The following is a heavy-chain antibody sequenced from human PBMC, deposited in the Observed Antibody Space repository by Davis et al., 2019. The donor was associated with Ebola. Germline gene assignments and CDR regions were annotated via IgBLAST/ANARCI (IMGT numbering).Heavy chain of an antibody. CDR1: GFTFSSYG. CDR3: ARDRRITIFGVARTIDY. D-gene: IGHD3-3*01. J-gene: IGHJ4*02. Sequence: GGSLRLSCAASGFTFSSYGMHWVRQAPGKGLECVAVIWYDGSNKYYADSVKGRFTISRDNAKNSLYLQMNSLRDEDTAVYYCARDRRITIFGVARTIDYWGQGTLVTVSS. V-gene: IGHV3-33*01. CDR2: IWYDGSNK.